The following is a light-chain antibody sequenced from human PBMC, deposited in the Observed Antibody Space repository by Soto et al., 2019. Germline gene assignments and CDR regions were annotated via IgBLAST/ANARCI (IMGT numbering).Light chain of an antibody. CDR1: QGIRND. CDR3: LQDYNYPRT. CDR2: AAS. V-gene: IGKV1-6*01. J-gene: IGKJ1*01. Sequence: AIQMTQSPSSLSATVGDRVTITCRASQGIRNDLGWYQQRPGKAPKLLIYAASSLQSGVPSRFSGSGSGTDFTLTISSLQPEDFATYYCLQDYNYPRTFGQGTKVEIK.